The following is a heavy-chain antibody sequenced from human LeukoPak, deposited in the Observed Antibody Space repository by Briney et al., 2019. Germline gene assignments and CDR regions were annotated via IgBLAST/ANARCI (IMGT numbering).Heavy chain of an antibody. Sequence: GGSLRLSCAASEFTFSRYGMHWVRQSPGKGLEWVAAISYDASNQYYADSVKGRFTISRDNSKNTLYLQINSLRTEDTAVYYCAKDRLLIAVADHLGYFDYWGQGTLVTVSS. CDR3: AKDRLLIAVADHLGYFDY. V-gene: IGHV3-30*18. CDR2: ISYDASNQ. J-gene: IGHJ4*02. D-gene: IGHD6-19*01. CDR1: EFTFSRYG.